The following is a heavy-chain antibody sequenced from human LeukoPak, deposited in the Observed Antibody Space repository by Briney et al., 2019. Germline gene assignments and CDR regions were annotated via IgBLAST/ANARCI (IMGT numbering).Heavy chain of an antibody. J-gene: IGHJ6*02. V-gene: IGHV3-30-3*01. D-gene: IGHD2-2*01. Sequence: PGGSLRLSCAASGFTFSSYAMHWVRRAPGKGLEWVAVISYDGSNKYYADSVKGRFTISRDNSKNTLYLQMNSLRAEDTAVYYCARDKVRRVVPAARGPNYYYYYGMDVWGQGTTVTVSS. CDR2: ISYDGSNK. CDR1: GFTFSSYA. CDR3: ARDKVRRVVPAARGPNYYYYYGMDV.